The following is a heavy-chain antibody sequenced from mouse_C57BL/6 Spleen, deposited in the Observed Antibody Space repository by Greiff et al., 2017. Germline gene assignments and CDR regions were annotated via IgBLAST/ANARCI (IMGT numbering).Heavy chain of an antibody. Sequence: VKLEDSGPGLVAPSQSLSITCTVSGFSLTSYAISWVRQPPGNGLEWLGVIWTGGGTNYNSALKSRLSISTDNSKSQVFLKMNSLQTDDTARYYCARNYYGSSYYWYFDVWGTGTTVTVSS. CDR1: GFSLTSYA. D-gene: IGHD1-1*01. V-gene: IGHV2-9-1*01. CDR2: IWTGGGT. J-gene: IGHJ1*03. CDR3: ARNYYGSSYYWYFDV.